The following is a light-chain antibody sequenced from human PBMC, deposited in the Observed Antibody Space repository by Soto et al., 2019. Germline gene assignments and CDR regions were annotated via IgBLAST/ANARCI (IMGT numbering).Light chain of an antibody. CDR3: QQYGSSPLLYT. CDR1: QSVSSTY. CDR2: GAS. Sequence: EIVLTQSPGTLSLSPGERATLSCRASQSVSSTYLAWYQHKPGQAPRLLMYGASSRATGIPDRFSGSGYGTDFTLTISRLEPEDFAVYYCQQYGSSPLLYTFGQGTKLEIK. J-gene: IGKJ2*01. V-gene: IGKV3-20*01.